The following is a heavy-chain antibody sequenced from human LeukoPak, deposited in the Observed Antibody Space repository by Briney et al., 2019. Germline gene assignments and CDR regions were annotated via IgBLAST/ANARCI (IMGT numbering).Heavy chain of an antibody. CDR3: ARAGSSRDGYNRIDY. CDR1: GGTFSSYA. Sequence: SVKVSCKASGGTFSSYAISWVRQAPGQGLEWMGGIIPIFGTANYAQKFQGRVTITADESTSTAYMELSSLRSEDTAVYYCARAGSSRDGYNRIDYWGQGTLVTVSS. D-gene: IGHD5-24*01. CDR2: IIPIFGTA. V-gene: IGHV1-69*13. J-gene: IGHJ4*02.